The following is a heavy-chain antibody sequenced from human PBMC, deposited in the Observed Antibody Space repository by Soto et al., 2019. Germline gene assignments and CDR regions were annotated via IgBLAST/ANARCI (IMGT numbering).Heavy chain of an antibody. V-gene: IGHV4-30-4*01. CDR3: ARGIHYTYYYDSSRHDHLAY. CDR1: GGSISSGDYY. D-gene: IGHD3-22*01. J-gene: IGHJ4*02. Sequence: SETLSLTCTVSGGSISSGDYYWSWIRQPPGKGLEWIGYIYYSGSTYYNPSLKSRVTISVDTSKNQFSLKLSSVTAADTAVYYCARGIHYTYYYDSSRHDHLAYWGQGTLVTVSS. CDR2: IYYSGST.